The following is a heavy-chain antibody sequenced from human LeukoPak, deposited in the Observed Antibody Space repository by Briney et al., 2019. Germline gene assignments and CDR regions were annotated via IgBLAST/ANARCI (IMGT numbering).Heavy chain of an antibody. V-gene: IGHV4-31*03. D-gene: IGHD3-10*01. Sequence: SQTLSLTCTVSGVSTSSGAYYWSWIRQHPVKGLEWIGYIYYSGATYYNPPLKSRATISVDTSKNQFSLNLSSVTAADTAVYYCARVLVGSSGSYDAFDIWGQGTMVTVSS. CDR2: IYYSGAT. CDR3: ARVLVGSSGSYDAFDI. CDR1: GVSTSSGAYY. J-gene: IGHJ3*02.